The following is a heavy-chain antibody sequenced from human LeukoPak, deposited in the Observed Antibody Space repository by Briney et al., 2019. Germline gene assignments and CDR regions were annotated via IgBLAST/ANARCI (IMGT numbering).Heavy chain of an antibody. D-gene: IGHD4-11*01. CDR1: GGSISSGSYY. CDR3: ARHPYRLYNWFDP. V-gene: IGHV4-61*02. J-gene: IGHJ5*02. CDR2: IYTSGST. Sequence: SETLSLTCTVSGGSISSGSYYWSWIRQPAGKGLEWIGRIYTSGSTNYNPSLKSRVTISVDTSKNQFSLKLSSVTAADTAVYYCARHPYRLYNWFDPWGQGTLVTVSS.